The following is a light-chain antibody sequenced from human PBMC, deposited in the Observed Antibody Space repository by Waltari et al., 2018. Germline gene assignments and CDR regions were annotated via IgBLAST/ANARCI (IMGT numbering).Light chain of an antibody. CDR1: SSDVGGYNY. CDR3: CSFTSRSTWV. Sequence: QSALTQPASVSGSPGQSITISCTGTSSDVGGYNYVSWYQQHTGKVPKLLIFDVRNRPSGVSNRFAGSKSGHTASLTISGLQAEDESDYYCCSFTSRSTWVFGGGTKLTVL. CDR2: DVR. J-gene: IGLJ3*02. V-gene: IGLV2-14*01.